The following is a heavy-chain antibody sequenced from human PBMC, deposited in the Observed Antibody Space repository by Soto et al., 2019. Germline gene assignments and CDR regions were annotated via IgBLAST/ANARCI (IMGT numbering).Heavy chain of an antibody. Sequence: GGSLRLSCAASGFTFRTYAMHWVRQAPGKGLEWVAVISHDGSNKYYTDSVKGRFTISRNNSKNTLYLQMNSLRAEDTAVYYCARDSRERQWLDYFDYWGQGTLVTVSS. CDR3: ARDSRERQWLDYFDY. J-gene: IGHJ4*02. D-gene: IGHD6-19*01. V-gene: IGHV3-30-3*01. CDR2: ISHDGSNK. CDR1: GFTFRTYA.